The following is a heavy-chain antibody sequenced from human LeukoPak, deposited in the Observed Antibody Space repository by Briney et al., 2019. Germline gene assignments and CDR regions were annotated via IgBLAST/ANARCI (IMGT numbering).Heavy chain of an antibody. V-gene: IGHV3-7*01. CDR3: TKVGYIDEGIDY. CDR1: GFPFSSYW. Sequence: GGSLRLSCVASGFPFSSYWTTWVRQAPGKGLEWVANIKQDGSKKSYVDSVKGRFTISRDNAKNSLYLQMNSLRAEDTAIYYCTKVGYIDEGIDYWGQGTLVTVSS. J-gene: IGHJ4*02. CDR2: IKQDGSKK. D-gene: IGHD5-24*01.